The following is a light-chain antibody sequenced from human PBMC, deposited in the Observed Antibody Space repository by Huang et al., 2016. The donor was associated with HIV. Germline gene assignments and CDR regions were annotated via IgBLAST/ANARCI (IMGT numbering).Light chain of an antibody. CDR2: GAS. CDR3: QQYYDWPPIT. CDR1: KPFYTN. V-gene: IGKV3-15*01. J-gene: IGKJ5*01. Sequence: EIVMTQSPATLSVSPGETATLSCRASKPFYTNLAWYQQKPGQGPRLLIYGASTRTTGIPGRFSGGGFGTEFTLTISTLQSEDFAVYYCQQYYDWPPITFGQGTRVDIK.